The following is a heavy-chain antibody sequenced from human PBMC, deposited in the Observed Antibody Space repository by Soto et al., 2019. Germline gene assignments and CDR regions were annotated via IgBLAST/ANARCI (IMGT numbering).Heavy chain of an antibody. CDR3: AKDGSSTDTTIWNWFDP. CDR1: GFTFDDYA. D-gene: IGHD3-3*01. J-gene: IGHJ5*02. CDR2: ISWNSGSI. V-gene: IGHV3-9*01. Sequence: EVQLVESGGGLVQPGRSLRLSCAASGFTFDDYAMHWVRQAPGKGLEWVSGISWNSGSIGYADSVKGRFTISRDNAKNSRYLQMNSLRAEDTALYYCAKDGSSTDTTIWNWFDPWGQGTLVTVSS.